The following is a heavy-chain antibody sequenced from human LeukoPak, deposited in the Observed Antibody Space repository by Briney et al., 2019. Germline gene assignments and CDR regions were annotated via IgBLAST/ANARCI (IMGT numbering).Heavy chain of an antibody. V-gene: IGHV1-2*06. J-gene: IGHJ5*02. CDR1: GYTFTGYY. Sequence: ASVKISCKASGYTFTGYYMHWVRQAPGQGLEWMGRINPNSGGTNYAQKFQGRVTMTRDTSTGTAYMELSRLRSDDTAVYYCARDRRVVVAATQENWFDPWGQGILVTVSS. CDR2: INPNSGGT. D-gene: IGHD2-15*01. CDR3: ARDRRVVVAATQENWFDP.